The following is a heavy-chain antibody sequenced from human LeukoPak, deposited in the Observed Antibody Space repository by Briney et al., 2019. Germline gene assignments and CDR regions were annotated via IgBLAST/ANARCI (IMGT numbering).Heavy chain of an antibody. Sequence: WGSLRLSCAASGFTFTSYAMSWVRQAPGKGLEWVSAISGSGGSTYYADSVKGRFTISRDNSKNTLYLQMNSLRAEDTAVYYCAKKAQAAGTGFDYWGQGTLVTVSS. CDR3: AKKAQAAGTGFDY. D-gene: IGHD6-13*01. CDR2: ISGSGGST. J-gene: IGHJ4*02. CDR1: GFTFTSYA. V-gene: IGHV3-23*01.